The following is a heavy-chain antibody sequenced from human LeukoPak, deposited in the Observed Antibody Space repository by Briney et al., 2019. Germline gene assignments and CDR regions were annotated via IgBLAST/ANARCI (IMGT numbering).Heavy chain of an antibody. CDR2: ISGSGGST. J-gene: IGHJ4*02. CDR3: AKGRIVVVTSFYFDY. V-gene: IGHV3-23*01. Sequence: PGGSLRLSCAASGFTFSSYGMSWVRQAPGKGLEWVSAISGSGGSTYYADPVKGRFTISRDNSKNTLYLQMNSLRAEDTAVYYCAKGRIVVVTSFYFDYWGQGTLVTVSS. CDR1: GFTFSSYG. D-gene: IGHD3-22*01.